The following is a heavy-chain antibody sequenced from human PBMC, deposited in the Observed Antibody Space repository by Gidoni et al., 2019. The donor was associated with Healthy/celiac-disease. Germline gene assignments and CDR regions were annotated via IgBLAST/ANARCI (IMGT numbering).Heavy chain of an antibody. D-gene: IGHD3-10*01. CDR2: IYYSGST. V-gene: IGHV4-39*01. CDR3: ARHKWFGELTPYGMDV. J-gene: IGHJ6*02. CDR1: GGSISSTSYY. Sequence: QLQLQESGPGLVKPSETLSLTCTVSGGSISSTSYYWGWIRQPPGKGLEWIGIIYYSGSTYYNPSLKSRVTISVDTSKNQFSLKLSSVTAADTAVYYCARHKWFGELTPYGMDVWGQGTTVTVSS.